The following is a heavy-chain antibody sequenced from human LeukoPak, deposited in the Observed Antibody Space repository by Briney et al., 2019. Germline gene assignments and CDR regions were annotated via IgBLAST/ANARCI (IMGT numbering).Heavy chain of an antibody. D-gene: IGHD6-6*01. J-gene: IGHJ4*02. CDR2: ISGSGGTT. V-gene: IGHV3-23*01. CDR1: GFTFSNYA. CDR3: AKDPCRASSGLVDY. Sequence: GGSLRLSCVTSGFTFSNYAVSWVRQAPGKGLEWVSSISGSGGTTYYADSVKGRFTISRDNSKNTLYLQMNSLRAEDTAVYYCAKDPCRASSGLVDYWGQGTLVTVSS.